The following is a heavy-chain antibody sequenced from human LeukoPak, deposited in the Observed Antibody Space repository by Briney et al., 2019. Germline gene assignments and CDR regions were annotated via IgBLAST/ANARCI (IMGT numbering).Heavy chain of an antibody. Sequence: QTGGSLRLSCAASGFTFSSYSMNWVRQAPGKGLEWVANIKQDGSEKYYVDSVKGRFTISRDNSKNTLYLQMNSLRAEDTAVYYCARGIIAARARGNWFDPWGQGTLVTVSS. CDR2: IKQDGSEK. CDR1: GFTFSSYS. CDR3: ARGIIAARARGNWFDP. D-gene: IGHD6-6*01. J-gene: IGHJ5*02. V-gene: IGHV3-7*03.